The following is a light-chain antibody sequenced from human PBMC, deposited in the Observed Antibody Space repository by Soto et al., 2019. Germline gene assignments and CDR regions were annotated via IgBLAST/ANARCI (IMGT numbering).Light chain of an antibody. J-gene: IGKJ1*01. Sequence: DIQMTQSPSTLSASVGDRVTITCRASQSISSWLAWYQQKPGKAPNLLIYEVSTLHSGVPSRFSGSGSGTEFTLTTSSLRPDDFATYYCQHYSGDRATFGQGTKVDIK. CDR1: QSISSW. CDR2: EVS. CDR3: QHYSGDRAT. V-gene: IGKV1-5*03.